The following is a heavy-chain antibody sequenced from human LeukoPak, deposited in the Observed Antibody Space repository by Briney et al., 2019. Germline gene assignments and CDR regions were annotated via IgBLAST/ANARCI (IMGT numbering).Heavy chain of an antibody. D-gene: IGHD3-16*01. CDR3: ARQITFGGVEFDP. V-gene: IGHV5-51*01. Sequence: HGESLKISCKGSGYSFTSYWIGWVRQMPGKGLEWMGIIYPGDSDTRYSPSFQGQVTISADKSISTAYLQWSSLKASDSAMYYCARQITFGGVEFDPWGQGTLVTVSS. CDR2: IYPGDSDT. CDR1: GYSFTSYW. J-gene: IGHJ5*02.